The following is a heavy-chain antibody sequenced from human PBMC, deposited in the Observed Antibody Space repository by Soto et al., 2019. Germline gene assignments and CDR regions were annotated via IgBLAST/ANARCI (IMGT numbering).Heavy chain of an antibody. CDR3: ARVLLYNWFDP. CDR2: IYTSGST. J-gene: IGHJ5*02. D-gene: IGHD3-10*01. CDR1: GGCISSYY. V-gene: IGHV4-4*07. Sequence: SEPLSLTCTVSGGCISSYYWSWIRQPAGKGLEWIGRIYTSGSTNYNPSLKSRVTMSVDTSKNQFSLKLSSVTAADTAVYYCARVLLYNWFDPWGQGTLVTVSS.